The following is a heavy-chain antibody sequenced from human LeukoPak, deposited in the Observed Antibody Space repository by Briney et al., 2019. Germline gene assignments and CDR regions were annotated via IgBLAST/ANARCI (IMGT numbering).Heavy chain of an antibody. D-gene: IGHD6-13*01. J-gene: IGHJ5*02. CDR2: ISSSSSYI. CDR1: GFTFSSYR. V-gene: IGHV3-21*01. CDR3: ARDAYSSSWFEE. Sequence: PGGSLRLSCAASGFTFSSYRMNWVRQAPGKGLEWVSSISSSSSYIYYADSVKGRFTISRDNAKNSLYLQMNSLRAEDTAVYYCARDAYSSSWFEEWGQGTLVTVSS.